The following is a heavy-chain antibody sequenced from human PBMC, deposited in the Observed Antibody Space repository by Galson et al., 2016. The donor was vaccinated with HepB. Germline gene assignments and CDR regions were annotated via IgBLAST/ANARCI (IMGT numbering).Heavy chain of an antibody. D-gene: IGHD2-8*01. Sequence: SLRLSCAASGFTVNSCGMHWVRQAAGKGLEWVAYHGDNGDSQLYADAVRGRFTVSGDNAGNTLVLQMNSLRIEDTALYYCTRDPPDRWSMIDWGQGTPVTVSS. V-gene: IGHV3-30*03. CDR1: GFTVNSCG. CDR3: TRDPPDRWSMID. CDR2: HGDNGDSQ. J-gene: IGHJ4*03.